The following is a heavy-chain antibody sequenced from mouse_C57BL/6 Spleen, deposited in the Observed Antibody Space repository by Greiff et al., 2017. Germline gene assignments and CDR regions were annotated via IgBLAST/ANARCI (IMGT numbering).Heavy chain of an antibody. CDR2: ISDGGSYT. V-gene: IGHV5-4*03. CDR3: ARATTVDQDY. D-gene: IGHD1-1*01. CDR1: GFTFSSYA. J-gene: IGHJ2*01. Sequence: EVKLMESGGGLVKPGGSLKLSCAASGFTFSSYAMSWVRQTPEKRLAWVATISDGGSYTYYPDKVQGRFTISRDNAKNNLYLQMSHLRSEDTAMYYCARATTVDQDYWGQGATLTVAS.